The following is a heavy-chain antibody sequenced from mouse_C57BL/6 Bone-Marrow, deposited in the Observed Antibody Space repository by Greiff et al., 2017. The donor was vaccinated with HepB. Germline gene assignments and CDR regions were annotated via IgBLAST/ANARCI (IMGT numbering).Heavy chain of an antibody. CDR3: TEGGYYGSSYCWYFDV. CDR1: GFNIKDDY. J-gene: IGHJ1*03. D-gene: IGHD1-1*01. Sequence: EVQLQQSGAELVRPGASVKLSCTASGFNIKDDYMHWVKQRPEQGLEWIGWIDPENGDTEYASKFQGKATITADTSSNTAYLRLSSLTSEDTAVYYCTEGGYYGSSYCWYFDVWGTGTTVTVSS. CDR2: IDPENGDT. V-gene: IGHV14-4*01.